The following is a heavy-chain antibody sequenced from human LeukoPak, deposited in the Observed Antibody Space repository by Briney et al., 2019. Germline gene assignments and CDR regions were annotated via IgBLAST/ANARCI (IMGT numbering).Heavy chain of an antibody. Sequence: ASVKISCKASGYTFARFGITWVRQAPGHGLEWMGWISPDIGNTTSAQQFQGRVILTTDTLTSTAYMDLRSLRSDDTAVYYCARRDSNTAFDYWGQRTQVSVSS. V-gene: IGHV1-18*01. CDR3: ARRDSNTAFDY. J-gene: IGHJ4*02. D-gene: IGHD5-18*01. CDR1: GYTFARFG. CDR2: ISPDIGNT.